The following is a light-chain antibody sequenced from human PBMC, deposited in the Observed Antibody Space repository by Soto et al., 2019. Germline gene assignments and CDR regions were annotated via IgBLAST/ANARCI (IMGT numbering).Light chain of an antibody. CDR2: RDS. J-gene: IGLJ3*02. V-gene: IGLV1-47*01. CDR1: SSSIGSNY. Sequence: QSVLTQPPSASGTPEQRVTISCSESSSSIGSNYIYWYQQLPGTAPKLLIYRDSQRPSGVPDRFSGSKSGTSASLAISGRRSEDEADYYCAAWDDSLRGWVFGGGTKLTVL. CDR3: AAWDDSLRGWV.